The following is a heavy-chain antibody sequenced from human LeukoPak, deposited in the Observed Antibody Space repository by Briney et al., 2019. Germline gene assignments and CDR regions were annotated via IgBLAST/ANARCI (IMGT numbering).Heavy chain of an antibody. CDR3: AKDAYGGATFVYYMDV. D-gene: IGHD2/OR15-2a*01. J-gene: IGHJ6*03. V-gene: IGHV3-9*01. Sequence: GRSLRLSCAGSGFTFDDYAMHWVRQTPGKGLEWVSGISWNSGNIAYADFVGGRFTISRDNAKNSLSLQMNSLSDEDTAVYYCAKDAYGGATFVYYMDVWGKGTTVTVSS. CDR1: GFTFDDYA. CDR2: ISWNSGNI.